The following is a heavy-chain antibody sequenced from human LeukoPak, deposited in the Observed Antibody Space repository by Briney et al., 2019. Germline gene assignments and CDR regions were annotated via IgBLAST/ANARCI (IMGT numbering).Heavy chain of an antibody. CDR3: ARRSSGVTYYYGSGGTYYFDY. J-gene: IGHJ4*02. CDR1: GYSFTSYW. CDR2: IYPGDSDT. D-gene: IGHD3-10*01. Sequence: GESLKISCKGSGYSFTSYWIGWVRQMPGKGLELMGIIYPGDSDTRYSPSFQGQVTISADKSISTAYLQWSSLKASDTAMYYCARRSSGVTYYYGSGGTYYFDYWGKGTLVTVSS. V-gene: IGHV5-51*01.